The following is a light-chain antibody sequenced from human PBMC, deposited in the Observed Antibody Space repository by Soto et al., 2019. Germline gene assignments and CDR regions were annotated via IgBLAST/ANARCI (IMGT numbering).Light chain of an antibody. CDR1: QSVLYSSNHKNY. CDR3: QQYFGSPLT. V-gene: IGKV4-1*01. J-gene: IGKJ4*01. Sequence: DIAMTQSPDSLAVPLGERATINCKSSQSVLYSSNHKNYLAWYQQKPGQPPKLLIYWASTRESGVPDRFTGSGSGTDFTITISSLQAEDVAVYYCQQYFGSPLTFGGGTKVEIK. CDR2: WAS.